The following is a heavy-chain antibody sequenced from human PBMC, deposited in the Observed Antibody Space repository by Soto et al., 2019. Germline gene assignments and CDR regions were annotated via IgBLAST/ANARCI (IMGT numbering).Heavy chain of an antibody. CDR2: ISPTATAI. V-gene: IGHV3-48*03. CDR1: GFTFSSFE. Sequence: EVQLVESGGGLVRPGGALTLSCAVSGFTFSSFEMNWVRQAPGKGLEWLSYISPTATAIYYADSVKGRFTISRDNAKNSLYLHMSSLRADDTAVYYCAREWGYDVDYWGQGTPVTVSS. D-gene: IGHD5-12*01. J-gene: IGHJ4*02. CDR3: AREWGYDVDY.